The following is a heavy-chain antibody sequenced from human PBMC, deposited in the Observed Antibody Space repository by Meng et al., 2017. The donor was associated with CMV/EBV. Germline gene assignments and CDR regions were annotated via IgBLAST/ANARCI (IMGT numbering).Heavy chain of an antibody. D-gene: IGHD2-2*02. J-gene: IGHJ4*02. CDR1: GYTFTTYD. Sequence: ASVKVSCKASGYTFTTYDLNWVRQAPGQGLEWMGWMSPNSGNTGSAQKFQGRVTFSRNTSMNTAYMELSSLRSEDTAVYYCARGHYYCRGISCYSLDYWGQGTLVTVSS. V-gene: IGHV1-8*03. CDR3: ARGHYYCRGISCYSLDY. CDR2: MSPNSGNT.